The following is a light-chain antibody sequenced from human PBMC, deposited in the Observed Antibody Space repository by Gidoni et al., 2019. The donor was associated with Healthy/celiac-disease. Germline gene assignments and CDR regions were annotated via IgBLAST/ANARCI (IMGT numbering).Light chain of an antibody. Sequence: SPSSLSASVGDRVTITCRASRSISSYLNWYQQKPGKAPKLLIYAASSLQSGVPSRFSGSGSGTDFTLTISSLQPEDFATYYCQQSYSTLQTFGQGTKVEIK. V-gene: IGKV1-39*01. CDR1: RSISSY. J-gene: IGKJ1*01. CDR3: QQSYSTLQT. CDR2: AAS.